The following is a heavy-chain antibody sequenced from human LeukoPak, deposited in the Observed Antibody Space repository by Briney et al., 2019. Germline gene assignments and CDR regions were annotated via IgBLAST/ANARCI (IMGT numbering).Heavy chain of an antibody. J-gene: IGHJ6*02. CDR1: GFTFNSYA. CDR3: AKVSGEGLYYDGMDV. Sequence: PGGSLRLSCAASGFTFNSYAMSWVRQAPGKGLEWVSGISDSSYSTYYADSVKGRFTISRDSSKNTLYLQMNSLRAEDTAVYYCAKVSGEGLYYDGMDVWGQGTTVTVSS. V-gene: IGHV3-23*01. D-gene: IGHD1-14*01. CDR2: ISDSSYST.